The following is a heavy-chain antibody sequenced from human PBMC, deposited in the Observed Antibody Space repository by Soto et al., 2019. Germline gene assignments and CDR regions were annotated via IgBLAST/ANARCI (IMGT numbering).Heavy chain of an antibody. CDR3: ASDGAAAGTINFGS. CDR1: GYMFTKSA. D-gene: IGHD3-3*01. Sequence: ASVKVSCKGSGYMFTKSAMHWVRQAPGQRLEWMGWISGDSGNTKYSPKLQDRVTITRDTSASTAYMELSSLRSEDSALYYCASDGAAAGTINFGSWGE. V-gene: IGHV1-3*01. CDR2: ISGDSGNT. J-gene: IGHJ5*01.